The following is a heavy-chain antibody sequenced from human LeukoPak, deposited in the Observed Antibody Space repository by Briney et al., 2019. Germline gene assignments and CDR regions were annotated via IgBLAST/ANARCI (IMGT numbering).Heavy chain of an antibody. V-gene: IGHV4-61*02. CDR2: IYTSGST. D-gene: IGHD6-19*01. J-gene: IGHJ5*02. CDR1: GGSISSGSYY. CDR3: ARTRDETGYSSGWFVNRLLWFDP. Sequence: SETLSLTCTVSGGSISSGSYYWSWIRQPAGKGLEWIGRIYTSGSTNYNPSLKSRVTISVDTSKNQFSLKLSSVTAADTAVYYCARTRDETGYSSGWFVNRLLWFDPWGQGTLVTVSS.